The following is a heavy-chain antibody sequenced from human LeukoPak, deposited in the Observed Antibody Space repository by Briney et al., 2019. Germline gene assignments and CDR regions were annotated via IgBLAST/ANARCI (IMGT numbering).Heavy chain of an antibody. CDR3: ARGIAAAGNFDY. CDR2: IYYSGST. V-gene: IGHV4-59*01. Sequence: SETLSLTCTVSGGSISSYYWSWIRQPPGKGLEWIGYIYYSGSTNYNPSLKSRVTISVDTSKNQFSLKLSSVTAADTAVYYCARGIAAAGNFDYWGQGTLVTVSS. J-gene: IGHJ4*02. CDR1: GGSISSYY. D-gene: IGHD6-13*01.